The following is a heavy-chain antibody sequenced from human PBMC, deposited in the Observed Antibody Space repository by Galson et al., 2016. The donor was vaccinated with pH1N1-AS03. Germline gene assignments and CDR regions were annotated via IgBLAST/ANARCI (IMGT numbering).Heavy chain of an antibody. D-gene: IGHD6-13*01. Sequence: LTCTVSGDSINSGNYYWSWIRQPAGKELEWIGRIHSSGSTDYNSSLKSRVTISVDTSNNEFSLKLSSVTAADTAVYYCARDLGAAGPEDSWGPGTLVTISS. J-gene: IGHJ4*02. CDR2: IHSSGST. CDR3: ARDLGAAGPEDS. V-gene: IGHV4-61*02. CDR1: GDSINSGNYY.